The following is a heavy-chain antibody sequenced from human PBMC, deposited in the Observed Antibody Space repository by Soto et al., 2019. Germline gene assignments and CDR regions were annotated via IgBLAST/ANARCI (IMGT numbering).Heavy chain of an antibody. CDR1: GFTFSGDD. D-gene: IGHD3-10*02. V-gene: IGHV3-21*01. CDR3: ARDYVMDV. CDR2: ISTTSTYI. Sequence: EVQLVESGGGLVKPGGSLRLSCAASGFTFSGDDMNWVRQSPGKGLEWVSSISTTSTYIYYADSVKGRFTISRDNANNSLHLQMNDLRAEDTAVYYCARDYVMDVWGQGTTVTVSS. J-gene: IGHJ6*02.